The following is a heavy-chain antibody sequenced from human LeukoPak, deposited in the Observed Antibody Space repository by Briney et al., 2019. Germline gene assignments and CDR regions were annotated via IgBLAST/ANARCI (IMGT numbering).Heavy chain of an antibody. J-gene: IGHJ4*02. Sequence: GGSLRLSCAASGFTFSTSWMSWVRQAPGKGLEWVATIKQDGSEKYYVDSVKGRFTISRDNAKISLYLQMNSLRAEDTAVYYCARAAYAGSPTSFDYWGQGTLVTVSS. CDR2: IKQDGSEK. CDR1: GFTFSTSW. CDR3: ARAAYAGSPTSFDY. V-gene: IGHV3-7*04. D-gene: IGHD1-26*01.